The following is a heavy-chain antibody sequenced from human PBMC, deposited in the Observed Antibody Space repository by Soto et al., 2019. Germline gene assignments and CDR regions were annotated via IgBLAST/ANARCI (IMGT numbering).Heavy chain of an antibody. CDR1: GFTFSSYA. V-gene: IGHV3-30-3*01. CDR3: AREITYYDILTGYYYYYGMDV. CDR2: ISYDGSNK. Sequence: GGSLRLSCAASGFTFSSYAMHWVRQAPGKGLEWVAVISYDGSNKYYADSVKGRFTISRDNSKNTLYLQMNSLRAEDTAVYYCAREITYYDILTGYYYYYGMDVWGQGTTVTVS. D-gene: IGHD3-9*01. J-gene: IGHJ6*02.